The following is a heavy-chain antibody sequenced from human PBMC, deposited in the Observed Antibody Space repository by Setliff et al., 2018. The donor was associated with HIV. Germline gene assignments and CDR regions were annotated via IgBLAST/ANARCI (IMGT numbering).Heavy chain of an antibody. CDR1: GFTFSTYA. Sequence: GGSLRLSCAASGFTFSTYAMHWVRQAPGKGLEWVANIKQDGSEKYYVDSVKGRFTISRDNAKNSLYLQMNSLRAEDTAVYYCARHFTWPREGGVFGYWGQGTLVTVSS. D-gene: IGHD3-16*01. V-gene: IGHV3-7*01. CDR2: IKQDGSEK. J-gene: IGHJ4*02. CDR3: ARHFTWPREGGVFGY.